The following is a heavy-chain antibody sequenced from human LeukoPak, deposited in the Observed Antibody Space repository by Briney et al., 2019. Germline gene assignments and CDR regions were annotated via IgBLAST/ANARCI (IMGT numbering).Heavy chain of an antibody. CDR3: AKAVVGSWFGESYYYYYGMDV. J-gene: IGHJ6*02. CDR2: ISGSGGST. CDR1: GFTFSSYA. Sequence: PGGSLRLSCAASGFTFSSYAMSWVRQAPGKGLEWVSAISGSGGSTYYADSVKGRFTISRDNSKNTLYLQMNSLRAEDTAVYYCAKAVVGSWFGESYYYYYGMDVWGQGTKVTVSS. D-gene: IGHD3-10*01. V-gene: IGHV3-23*01.